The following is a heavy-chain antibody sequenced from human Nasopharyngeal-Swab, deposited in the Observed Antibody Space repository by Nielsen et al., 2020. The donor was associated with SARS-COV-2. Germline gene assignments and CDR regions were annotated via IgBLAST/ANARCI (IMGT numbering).Heavy chain of an antibody. CDR3: AKERSGFFDY. Sequence: SETLSLTCTVSGYSTSRGYYWGWIRQPPGKGLEWIGSIYHSGSTYYNPSLKSRVTISVDTSKTQFSLKLSSVTAAATAVYYCAKERSGFFDYWGQGTLVTVSS. CDR2: IYHSGST. V-gene: IGHV4-38-2*02. CDR1: GYSTSRGYY. D-gene: IGHD3-22*01. J-gene: IGHJ4*02.